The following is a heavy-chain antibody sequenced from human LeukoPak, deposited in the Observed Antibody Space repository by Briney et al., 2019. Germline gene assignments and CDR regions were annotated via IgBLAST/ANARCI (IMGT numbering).Heavy chain of an antibody. D-gene: IGHD6-19*01. J-gene: IGHJ4*02. V-gene: IGHV4-34*01. CDR3: GSLYSSH. CDR1: GGSFSGYY. Sequence: SETLSLTCAVYGGSFSGYYWSWIRQPPGKGLEWIGEINHSGSTHYNPSLKSRVTISVDTSKNQFSLKLSSVTAADTAVYYCGSLYSSHWGQGTLVTVSS. CDR2: INHSGST.